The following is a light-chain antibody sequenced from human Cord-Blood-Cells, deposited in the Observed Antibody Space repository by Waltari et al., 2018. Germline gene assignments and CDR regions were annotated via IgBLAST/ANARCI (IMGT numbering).Light chain of an antibody. CDR3: QQSYSTPT. CDR1: QSISSY. J-gene: IGKJ4*01. CDR2: AAS. V-gene: IGKV1-39*01. Sequence: DIQMTQSPSSLSASVGDRVTITCRASQSISSYLNWDQQKQGKAPKLLIYAASSLPSVVPSRFSCSGSRTDFTLTISSLKAEDFATYYCQQSYSTPTFGGGTKVEIK.